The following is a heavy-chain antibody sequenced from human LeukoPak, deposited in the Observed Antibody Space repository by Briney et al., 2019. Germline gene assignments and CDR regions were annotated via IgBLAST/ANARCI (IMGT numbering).Heavy chain of an antibody. D-gene: IGHD6-19*01. J-gene: IGHJ4*02. CDR3: AKDTSAWRNFDY. Sequence: GGSLRLSCAASGFTFSSYSMNWVRQAPGKGLEWASSISSSSSYIYYADSVKGRFTISRDNAKNSLYLQMNNLRGEDTALYYCAKDTSAWRNFDYWGQGTLVTVSS. V-gene: IGHV3-21*04. CDR1: GFTFSSYS. CDR2: ISSSSSYI.